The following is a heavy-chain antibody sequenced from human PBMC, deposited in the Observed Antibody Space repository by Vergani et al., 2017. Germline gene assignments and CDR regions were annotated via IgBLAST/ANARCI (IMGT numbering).Heavy chain of an antibody. V-gene: IGHV3-23*04. Sequence: EVQLVESGGGLVQPGRSLRLSCTASGFTFSNYAMSWVRQAPGKGLEWVSVISGSGGSTYYADSVKGRFTISRDNSKNTLYLQMNSLRAEDTAVYYCAKEFYGDYSFDIWGQGTMVTVSS. CDR2: ISGSGGST. CDR3: AKEFYGDYSFDI. D-gene: IGHD4-17*01. CDR1: GFTFSNYA. J-gene: IGHJ3*02.